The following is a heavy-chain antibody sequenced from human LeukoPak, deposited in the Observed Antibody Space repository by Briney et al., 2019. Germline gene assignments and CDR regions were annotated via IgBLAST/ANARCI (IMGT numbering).Heavy chain of an antibody. CDR3: ARETADDFWSGYGSNAFDI. CDR2: ISSSSSYI. V-gene: IGHV3-21*01. Sequence: GGSLRLSCAASGFTFSGYSMNWVRQAPGKGLEWVSSISSSSSYIYYADSVKGRFTISRDNAKNSLYLQMNSLRAEDTAVYYCARETADDFWSGYGSNAFDIWGQGTMVTVSS. CDR1: GFTFSGYS. D-gene: IGHD3-3*01. J-gene: IGHJ3*02.